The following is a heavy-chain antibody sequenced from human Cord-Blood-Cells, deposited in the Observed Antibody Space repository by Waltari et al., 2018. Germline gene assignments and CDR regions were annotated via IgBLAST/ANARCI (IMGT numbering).Heavy chain of an antibody. CDR3: ARHLGYSPIYYFDY. J-gene: IGHJ4*02. V-gene: IGHV4-39*07. CDR1: GGSISSSSYY. D-gene: IGHD5-18*01. CDR2: IYYSGST. Sequence: QLQLQESGPGLVKPSETLSLTCTVSGGSISSSSYYWGWNRQPPGKGLEWIGSIYYSGSTYYNPSLKSRVTISVDTSKNQFSLKLSSVTAADTAVYYCARHLGYSPIYYFDYWGQGTLVTVSS.